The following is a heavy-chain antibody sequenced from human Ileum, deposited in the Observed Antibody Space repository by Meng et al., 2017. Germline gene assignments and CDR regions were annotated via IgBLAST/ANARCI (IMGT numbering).Heavy chain of an antibody. CDR2: VNPSIANT. Sequence: QLQLVQSGAEGKKPGASVKVSCKASGYTFTTYYMHWVRQAPGQGLEWMGMVNPSIANTNYAQKFQGRVTMTRDTSTTTVYMELSSLRSEDTAMYYCARERVIYGAGEYWGQGTLVTVSS. CDR3: ARERVIYGAGEY. V-gene: IGHV1-46*01. CDR1: GYTFTTYY. J-gene: IGHJ4*02. D-gene: IGHD3-10*01.